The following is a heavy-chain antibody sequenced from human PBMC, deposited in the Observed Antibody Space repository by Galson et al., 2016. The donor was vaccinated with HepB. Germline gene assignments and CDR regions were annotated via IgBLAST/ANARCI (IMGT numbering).Heavy chain of an antibody. CDR2: IYPGASDT. CDR3: ASYDYHRGSFGL. V-gene: IGHV5-51*01. CDR1: TYVFSTHW. D-gene: IGHD3-16*01. J-gene: IGHJ5*02. Sequence: QSGAEVKKPGESLKISCKASTYVFSTHWIAWVRQKPGQGLECVGIIYPGASDTKYRPSFLGQVTISADTSNNTAYLQWGRLNASDTGTYYCASYDYHRGSFGLWGQGTLVIVTS.